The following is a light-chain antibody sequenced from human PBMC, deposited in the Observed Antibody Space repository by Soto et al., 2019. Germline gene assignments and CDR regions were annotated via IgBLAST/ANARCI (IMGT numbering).Light chain of an antibody. CDR2: DAS. J-gene: IGKJ4*01. CDR3: HQRTNWPLT. Sequence: EIVLTQSPATLSLSPGGKATPSCRASQSVSNYLAWYQQKPGQAIRLLIYDASNRATGIPARFSGSGSGTDFTLTISSLEPEDFAVYYCHQRTNWPLTFGGGTKVDIK. CDR1: QSVSNY. V-gene: IGKV3-11*01.